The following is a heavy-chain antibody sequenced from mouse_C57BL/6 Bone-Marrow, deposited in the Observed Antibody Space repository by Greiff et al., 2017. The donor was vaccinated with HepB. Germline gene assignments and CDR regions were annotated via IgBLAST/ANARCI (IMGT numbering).Heavy chain of an antibody. Sequence: QVQLQQSGPELARPWASVKISCQAFYTFSRRVHFAFRDTNYWMQWVKQRPGQGLEWIGAIYPGNGDNSYNQKFKGKATLTADKATSTAYMQLSSLTAEDAAVYYGGILRRRGGFAYWGQGTLVTVSA. CDR1: YTFSRRVH. CDR2: GQGLEWIG. D-gene: IGHD1-1*01. CDR3: AEDAAVYYGGILRRRGGFAY. V-gene: IGHV1-87*01. J-gene: IGHJ3*01.